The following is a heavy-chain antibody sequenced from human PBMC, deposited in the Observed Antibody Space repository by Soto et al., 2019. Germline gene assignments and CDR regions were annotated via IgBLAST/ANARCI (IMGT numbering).Heavy chain of an antibody. CDR2: ISAYNGNT. CDR3: ARGGGYDFWSGTNYYYYGMDV. V-gene: IGHV1-18*01. CDR1: GYTFTSYG. D-gene: IGHD3-3*01. Sequence: ASVKVSCEASGYTFTSYGISCVRQAPGQGLEWXGWISAYNGNTNYAQKLQGRVTMTTDTSTSTAYMELRSLRSDDTAVYYCARGGGYDFWSGTNYYYYGMDVWGQGTTVTVSS. J-gene: IGHJ6*02.